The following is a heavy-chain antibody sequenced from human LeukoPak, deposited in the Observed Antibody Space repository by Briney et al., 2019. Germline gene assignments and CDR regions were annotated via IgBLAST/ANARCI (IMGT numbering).Heavy chain of an antibody. CDR3: AKRGRDIVVVPAAISDYYYYYYMDV. CDR1: GVTFSSYA. CDR2: ISGSGGST. Sequence: GGSLRLSCAASGVTFSSYAMSWVRQAPGKGLEWVSAISGSGGSTYYADSVKGRFTISRDNSKNTLYLQMNSLRAEDTAVYYCAKRGRDIVVVPAAISDYYYYYYMDVWGKGTTLTVSS. J-gene: IGHJ6*03. D-gene: IGHD2-2*01. V-gene: IGHV3-23*01.